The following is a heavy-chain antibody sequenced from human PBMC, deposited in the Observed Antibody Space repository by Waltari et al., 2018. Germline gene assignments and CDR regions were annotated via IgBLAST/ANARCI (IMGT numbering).Heavy chain of an antibody. Sequence: QVQLVQSGAEVKKPGSSVKVSCKASGGTFSSYAISWVRQAPGQGLEWMGGIIPILGTANYAQKFQGRVTITADESTSTAYMELSSLRSEDTAVYYCARDQRPTSSSSWGFDYWGQGTLVTVSS. J-gene: IGHJ4*02. CDR3: ARDQRPTSSSSWGFDY. CDR1: GGTFSSYA. V-gene: IGHV1-69*01. D-gene: IGHD6-6*01. CDR2: IIPILGTA.